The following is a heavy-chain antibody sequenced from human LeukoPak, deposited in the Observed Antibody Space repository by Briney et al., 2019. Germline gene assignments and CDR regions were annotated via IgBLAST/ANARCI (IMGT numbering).Heavy chain of an antibody. CDR1: GFTFSSYA. V-gene: IGHV3-23*01. J-gene: IGHJ4*02. CDR3: AKRAAAGTSYFDY. D-gene: IGHD6-13*01. Sequence: QTGGSLRLSCAASGFTFSSYAMSWVRRAPGKGLEWVSAISGSGGSTYYADSVKGRFTISRDNSKNTLYLQMNSLRAEDTAVYYCAKRAAAGTSYFDYWGQGTLVTVSS. CDR2: ISGSGGST.